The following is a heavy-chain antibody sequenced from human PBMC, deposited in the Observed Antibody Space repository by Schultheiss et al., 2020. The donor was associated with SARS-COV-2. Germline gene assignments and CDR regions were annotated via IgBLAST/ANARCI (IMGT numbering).Heavy chain of an antibody. J-gene: IGHJ4*02. D-gene: IGHD6-13*01. CDR2: IKQDGSEK. CDR1: GFTFSSYW. CDR3: ARDASEQQLVPDYFDY. Sequence: GGSLRLSCAASGFTFSSYWMSWVRQAPGKGLEWVANIKQDGSEKYYVDSVKGRFTISRDNAKNSLYLQMNSLRAEDTAVYYCARDASEQQLVPDYFDYWGQGTLVTVSS. V-gene: IGHV3-7*01.